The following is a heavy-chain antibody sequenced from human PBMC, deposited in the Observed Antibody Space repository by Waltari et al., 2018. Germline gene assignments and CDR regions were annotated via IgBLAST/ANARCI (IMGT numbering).Heavy chain of an antibody. Sequence: QVQLQESGPGLVKPSQTLSLTCTVSGGSISSGGYYWSWIRQHPGKGLGWIGYISYSGSTYYHPSLKSRVTISVDTSKNQFSLKLSSVTAADTAVYYCARAYCSSTSCPRGYMDVWGKGTTVTVSS. D-gene: IGHD2-2*01. J-gene: IGHJ6*03. V-gene: IGHV4-31*03. CDR3: ARAYCSSTSCPRGYMDV. CDR1: GGSISSGGYY. CDR2: ISYSGST.